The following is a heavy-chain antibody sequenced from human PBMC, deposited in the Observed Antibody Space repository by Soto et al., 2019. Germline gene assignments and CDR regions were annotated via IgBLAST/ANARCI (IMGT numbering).Heavy chain of an antibody. V-gene: IGHV3-23*01. CDR1: GFTFSSYA. D-gene: IGHD6-19*01. CDR2: ISGSGGST. J-gene: IGHJ4*02. Sequence: EVQLLESGGGLVQPGESLRLSCAASGFTFSSYARSWVRQAPGKGLEWVSTISGSGGSTHYADSVKGQFTISRDNSKNMLYLQVNSLRAEDTAVYYCAKSIVAVAGPVDYWGQGTLVTVSS. CDR3: AKSIVAVAGPVDY.